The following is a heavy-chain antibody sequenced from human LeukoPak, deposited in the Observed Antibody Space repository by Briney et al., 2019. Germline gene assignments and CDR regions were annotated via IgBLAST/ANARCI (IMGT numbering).Heavy chain of an antibody. V-gene: IGHV4-34*01. CDR1: GGSFSGYY. CDR2: INHSGST. D-gene: IGHD1-26*01. Sequence: SETLSLTCAVYGGSFSGYYWSWIRQPPGKGLEWIGEINHSGSTNYNPSLKSRVTISVDTSKNQFSLKLSSVTAADTAVYYCARDEGAKIAFHIWGQGTMVTVSS. J-gene: IGHJ3*02. CDR3: ARDEGAKIAFHI.